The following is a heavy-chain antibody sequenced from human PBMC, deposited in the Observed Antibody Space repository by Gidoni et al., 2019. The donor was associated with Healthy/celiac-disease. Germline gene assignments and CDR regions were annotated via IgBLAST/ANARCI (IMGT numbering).Heavy chain of an antibody. CDR1: GGSFSGYY. V-gene: IGHV4-34*01. Sequence: QVQLQQWGAGLLTPSETLSLTCAVYGGSFSGYYWSWIRQPPGQGLEWIGEINHSGSTNYNPSLKSRVTISVDTSKNQFSLKLSSVTAADTAVYYCARVIAAAGTYRSVAAFDYWGQGTLVTVSS. CDR2: INHSGST. CDR3: ARVIAAAGTYRSVAAFDY. J-gene: IGHJ4*02. D-gene: IGHD6-13*01.